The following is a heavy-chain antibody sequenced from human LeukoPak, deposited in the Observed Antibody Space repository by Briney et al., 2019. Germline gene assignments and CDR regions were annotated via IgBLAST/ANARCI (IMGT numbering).Heavy chain of an antibody. V-gene: IGHV3-30*18. CDR3: AKGWTLRAVAGTEDFDY. Sequence: GGSLRLSCAAPGFTFRSYGMHWVRQAPGKGLERVPVISYDGSNKYYADSVKGRFTISRDNSKNTLYLQMNSLRAEDTAVYYCAKGWTLRAVAGTEDFDYWGQGTLVTVSS. D-gene: IGHD6-19*01. CDR2: ISYDGSNK. CDR1: GFTFRSYG. J-gene: IGHJ4*02.